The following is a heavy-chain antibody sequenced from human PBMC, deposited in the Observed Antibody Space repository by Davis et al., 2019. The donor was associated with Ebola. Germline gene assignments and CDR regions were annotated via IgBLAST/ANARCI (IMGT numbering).Heavy chain of an antibody. J-gene: IGHJ6*02. CDR1: GFTFSSYA. CDR3: ARDLVVAAAEYYGMDV. Sequence: GESLKISCAASGFTFSSYAMSWVRQAPGKGLEWVSVIYSGGSTYYADSVKGRFTISRHNSKNTLYLQMNSLRAEDTAVYYCARDLVVAAAEYYGMDVWGQGTTVTVSS. V-gene: IGHV3-53*04. D-gene: IGHD6-13*01. CDR2: IYSGGST.